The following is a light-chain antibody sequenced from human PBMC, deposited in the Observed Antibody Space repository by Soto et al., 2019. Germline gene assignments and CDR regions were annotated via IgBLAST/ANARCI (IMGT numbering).Light chain of an antibody. Sequence: EIVLTQSPATLSLSPGERATPSCRASQSVSSYLAWYQQKPGQAPRLLIYDASNRATGIPARFSGSGSGTDFTLTISSLEPEDFAVYYCQQRSNWRFTFGPGTKVDIK. CDR1: QSVSSY. CDR2: DAS. J-gene: IGKJ3*01. V-gene: IGKV3-11*01. CDR3: QQRSNWRFT.